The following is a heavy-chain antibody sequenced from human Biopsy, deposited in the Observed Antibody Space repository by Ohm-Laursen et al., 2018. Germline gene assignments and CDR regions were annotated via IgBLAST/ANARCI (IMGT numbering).Heavy chain of an antibody. Sequence: ASVKVSCKSSGYTYTSYGISWVRQAPGQGPEWMGWISGYNGNTVYPQNHQDRVTMTTDTSTTTAYMDLRSLRSDDTAVYYCARDPHGEGRDYGSYFDYWGQGTLVTVSS. V-gene: IGHV1-18*01. CDR2: ISGYNGNT. J-gene: IGHJ4*02. CDR1: GYTYTSYG. D-gene: IGHD4-17*01. CDR3: ARDPHGEGRDYGSYFDY.